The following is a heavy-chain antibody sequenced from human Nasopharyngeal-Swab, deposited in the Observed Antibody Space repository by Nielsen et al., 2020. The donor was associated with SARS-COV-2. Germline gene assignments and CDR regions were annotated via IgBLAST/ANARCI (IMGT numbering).Heavy chain of an antibody. CDR3: ARDRIDSGFDY. CDR2: INADNGNT. Sequence: ASVKVSCKAFGYTFTSYAMHWVRQAPGQRLEWMGWINADNGNTKYSQKFQGRVTITRDTSASTAYMELSSLRSEDTAVYYCARDRIDSGFDYWGQGTLVTVSS. V-gene: IGHV1-3*01. D-gene: IGHD3-10*01. J-gene: IGHJ4*02. CDR1: GYTFTSYA.